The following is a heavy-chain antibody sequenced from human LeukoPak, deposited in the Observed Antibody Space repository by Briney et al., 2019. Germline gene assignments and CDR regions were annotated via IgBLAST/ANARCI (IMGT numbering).Heavy chain of an antibody. CDR1: GFTFSSYS. CDR3: ARDKGTEGLLPRGDWYFDL. V-gene: IGHV3-21*01. CDR2: ISSSSTYI. D-gene: IGHD3-3*01. Sequence: PGGSLRLSCAASGFTFSSYSMNWVRQAPGKGLEWVSSISSSSTYIYYAGSVKGRFTISRDNAKNSLFVQMNSLRAEDTAVYYCARDKGTEGLLPRGDWYFDLWGRGTLVTVSS. J-gene: IGHJ2*01.